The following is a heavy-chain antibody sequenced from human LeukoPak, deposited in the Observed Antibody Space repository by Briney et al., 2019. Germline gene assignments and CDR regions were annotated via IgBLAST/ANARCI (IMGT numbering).Heavy chain of an antibody. Sequence: GGSLRLSCAASGFTFSSYVMHWVRQAPGKGLEWVAVISYDGSNKFYADSVRGRFTISRDNSKNTLFLQMNSLRPEDTAVYYCARGPDYDILADYFDYWGQGTLVTVSS. D-gene: IGHD3-9*01. J-gene: IGHJ4*02. CDR1: GFTFSSYV. CDR3: ARGPDYDILADYFDY. CDR2: ISYDGSNK. V-gene: IGHV3-30*19.